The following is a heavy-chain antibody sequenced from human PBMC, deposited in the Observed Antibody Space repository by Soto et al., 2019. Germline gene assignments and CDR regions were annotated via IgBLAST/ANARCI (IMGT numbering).Heavy chain of an antibody. J-gene: IGHJ3*02. Sequence: PGGSLRLSCAASGFTFSSYAMHWVRQAPGKGLEWVAVISYDGSNKYYADSVKGRFTISRDNSKNTLYLQMNSLRAEDTAVYYCARGYDSSGYYYGDAFDIWGQGTMVTVS. CDR1: GFTFSSYA. CDR2: ISYDGSNK. D-gene: IGHD3-22*01. V-gene: IGHV3-30-3*01. CDR3: ARGYDSSGYYYGDAFDI.